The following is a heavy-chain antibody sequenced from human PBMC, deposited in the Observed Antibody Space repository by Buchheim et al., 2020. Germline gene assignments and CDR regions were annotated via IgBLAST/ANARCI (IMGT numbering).Heavy chain of an antibody. CDR1: GGSFSAHY. D-gene: IGHD2-2*01. V-gene: IGHV4-34*01. J-gene: IGHJ6*03. CDR3: ARGGLLVRYQDYMDV. CDR2: MSHRGSP. Sequence: QVQLQQWGAGLLKPSETLSLTCGVSGGSFSAHYSSWIRQSPGKGLEWIGEMSHRGSPKYNPSLKSRVTISLDTFKNQFSLELRSVTAADTAVYYCARGGLLVRYQDYMDVWGKGTT.